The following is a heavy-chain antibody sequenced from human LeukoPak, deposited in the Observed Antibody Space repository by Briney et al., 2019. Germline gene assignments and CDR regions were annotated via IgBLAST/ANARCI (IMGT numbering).Heavy chain of an antibody. V-gene: IGHV4-59*01. D-gene: IGHD3-10*01. J-gene: IGHJ6*02. CDR2: IYYSGST. CDR1: GGSISSYY. Sequence: SETLSLTCTVSGGSISSYYWSWIRQPPGKGLEGIGYIYYSGSTNYNPSLKSRVTISVDTSKNQFSLKLSSVTAADTAVYYCAGEYYYGSGSYWAGMDVWGQGTTVTVSS. CDR3: AGEYYYGSGSYWAGMDV.